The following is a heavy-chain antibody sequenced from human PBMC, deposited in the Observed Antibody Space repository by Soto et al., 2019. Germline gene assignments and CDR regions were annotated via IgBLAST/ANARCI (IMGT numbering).Heavy chain of an antibody. CDR2: VYHSGGS. V-gene: IGHV4-59*02. Sequence: SETLSLTCTVSGASVSDYYWSWIRQPPGKGLEWIGYVYHSGGSNYNPSLKSRVTISADTSKNQLSLSLSSVTAADAAVYYCARGMATSSRSSLVYWGQGAVVTVS. CDR3: ARGMATSSRSSLVY. J-gene: IGHJ4*02. D-gene: IGHD6-6*01. CDR1: GASVSDYY.